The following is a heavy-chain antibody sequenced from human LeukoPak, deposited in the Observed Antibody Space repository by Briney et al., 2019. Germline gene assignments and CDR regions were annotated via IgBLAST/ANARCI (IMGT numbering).Heavy chain of an antibody. J-gene: IGHJ3*02. Sequence: PGGSLRLSCAASTFTSSNAWMSWVRQAPGKGLEWVGRIKSKSDGGTTDYAAPVKGRFTISRDDSKNTLYLQMNSLKTEDTAVYYCTTAPRGYCSGGSCSYAFDIWGQGTMVTVSS. CDR3: TTAPRGYCSGGSCSYAFDI. CDR1: TFTSSNAW. D-gene: IGHD2-15*01. CDR2: IKSKSDGGTT. V-gene: IGHV3-15*01.